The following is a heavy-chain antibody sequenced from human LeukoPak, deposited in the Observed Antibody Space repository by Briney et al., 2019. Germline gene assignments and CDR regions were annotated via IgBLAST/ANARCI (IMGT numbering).Heavy chain of an antibody. Sequence: GGSLRLSCAASGLPFSSYDMSWVRQAPGKGLEWVSAITGSGGITYYADSVKSRFTISRDNSKNTLYLQMNTLRAEDTALYYCAGNANSSSSGGFWGQGTLVTVSS. CDR1: GLPFSSYD. CDR3: AGNANSSSSGGF. J-gene: IGHJ4*02. V-gene: IGHV3-23*01. D-gene: IGHD6-6*01. CDR2: ITGSGGIT.